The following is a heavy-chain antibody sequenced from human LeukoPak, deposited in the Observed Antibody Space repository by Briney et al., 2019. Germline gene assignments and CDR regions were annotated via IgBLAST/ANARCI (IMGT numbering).Heavy chain of an antibody. CDR1: GGSISSYW. J-gene: IGHJ3*02. V-gene: IGHV4-59*01. Sequence: SETLSLTCTVSGGSISSYWWSWIRQSPGKGLEWIGYMYYSGSTNYNPSLKSRVTISIDTSNNQFALKMSSVTTADTAVYYCARENGAYGDAFDIWGQGTMVTVSS. CDR2: MYYSGST. CDR3: ARENGAYGDAFDI. D-gene: IGHD2-8*01.